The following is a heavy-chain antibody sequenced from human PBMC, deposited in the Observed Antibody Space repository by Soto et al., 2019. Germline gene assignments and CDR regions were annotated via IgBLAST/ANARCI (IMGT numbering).Heavy chain of an antibody. Sequence: PGGSLRLSCAASGFTFSDYYMSWIRQAPGKGLEWVSYISSSGSTIYYADSVKGRFTISRDNAKNSLYLQMNSLRAEDTAVYYCARSWDYYDILTGYRHPKYYYYMDVWGKGTTVTVSS. J-gene: IGHJ6*03. V-gene: IGHV3-11*01. CDR1: GFTFSDYY. D-gene: IGHD3-9*01. CDR2: ISSSGSTI. CDR3: ARSWDYYDILTGYRHPKYYYYMDV.